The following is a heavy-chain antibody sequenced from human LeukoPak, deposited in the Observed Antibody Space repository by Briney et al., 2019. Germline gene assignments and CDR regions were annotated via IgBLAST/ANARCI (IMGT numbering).Heavy chain of an antibody. CDR3: ARRSSGRFFDY. V-gene: IGHV5-51*01. CDR2: VYTDDSDS. Sequence: GESLKISCKGSGYSFTCYLIGWVRQMPGKGLEWMGIVYTDDSDSTYSPSFQGQVTISADKSIRTAYLQWSSLQASDTAMYYCARRSSGRFFDYWGQGTLVTVSS. D-gene: IGHD2-15*01. J-gene: IGHJ4*02. CDR1: GYSFTCYL.